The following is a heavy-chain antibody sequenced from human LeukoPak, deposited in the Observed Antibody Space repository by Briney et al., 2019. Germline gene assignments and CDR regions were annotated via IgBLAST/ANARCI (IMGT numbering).Heavy chain of an antibody. CDR2: IYHSGST. CDR3: ARVDPDSSSTLEVFDY. D-gene: IGHD6-6*01. V-gene: IGHV4-34*01. J-gene: IGHJ4*02. CDR1: GGSFSGYY. Sequence: SETLSLTCAVYGGSFSGYYWSWIRQPPGKGLEWIGEIYHSGSTNYNPSFKSRVTISLDTSKNQFSLKLTSVTAADMAVYYCARVDPDSSSTLEVFDYWGQGTLVTVSS.